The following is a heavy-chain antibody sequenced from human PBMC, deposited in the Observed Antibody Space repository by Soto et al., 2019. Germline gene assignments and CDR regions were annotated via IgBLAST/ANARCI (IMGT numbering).Heavy chain of an antibody. V-gene: IGHV3-72*01. CDR2: SRIKANNYIS. CDR3: VRGFNSFDS. CDR1: GFIFSDHY. Sequence: EVQLVESGGGLVQPGGSLRLSCATSGFIFSDHYLDWVRQAPGRGLEWVGRSRIKANNYISQYAASVQGRFSISREESKQALFLEMNSLKTEDRAVYYCVRGFNSFDSWGQGTLVTVSS. J-gene: IGHJ4*02.